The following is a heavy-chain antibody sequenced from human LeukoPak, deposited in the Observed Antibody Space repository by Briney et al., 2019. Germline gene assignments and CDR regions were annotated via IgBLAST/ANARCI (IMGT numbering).Heavy chain of an antibody. D-gene: IGHD1-26*01. CDR1: GYTFTGYY. V-gene: IGHV1-2*02. Sequence: ASVKVSCKASGYTFTGYYMHWVRQAPGQGLEWMGWINPNSGGTNYAQKFQGRVTMTRDTSISTAYMELSRLRSDDTAVYYCARDFYGSSKGDYWGQGTLVTVSS. CDR2: INPNSGGT. J-gene: IGHJ4*02. CDR3: ARDFYGSSKGDY.